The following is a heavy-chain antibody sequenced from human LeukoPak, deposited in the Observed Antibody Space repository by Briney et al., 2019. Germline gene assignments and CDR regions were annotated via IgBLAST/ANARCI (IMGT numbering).Heavy chain of an antibody. V-gene: IGHV3-23*01. J-gene: IGHJ4*02. CDR3: AQDFFPNPL. D-gene: IGHD3-3*01. CDR2: ISGLVSRT. CDR1: GFTFSTYA. Sequence: GGSLRLSCAASGFTFSTYAMSWVRQAPGKGLEWVSTISGLVSRTYYTDSVKGRFTISRDNSKDTLYLQMNSLRAEDTAIYYCAQDFFPNPLWGQGTLVTVSS.